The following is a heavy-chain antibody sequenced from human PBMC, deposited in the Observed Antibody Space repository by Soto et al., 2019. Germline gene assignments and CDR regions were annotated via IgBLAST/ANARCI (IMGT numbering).Heavy chain of an antibody. D-gene: IGHD6-13*01. V-gene: IGHV3-30-3*01. CDR3: ARPPRAGETTAPPYFDY. J-gene: IGHJ4*02. CDR2: ISYDGSNK. Sequence: GGSLRLSCAASGFTFSSYAMHWVRQAPGKGLEWVAVISYDGSNKYYADSVKGRFTISRDNSKNTLYLQMNSLRAEDTAVYYCARPPRAGETTAPPYFDYCRQGTLVTVSS. CDR1: GFTFSSYA.